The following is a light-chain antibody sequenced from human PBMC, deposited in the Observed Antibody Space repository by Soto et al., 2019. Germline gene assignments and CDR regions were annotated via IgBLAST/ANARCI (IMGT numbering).Light chain of an antibody. J-gene: IGKJ1*01. CDR3: QQYSSYWT. V-gene: IGKV1-5*01. CDR2: DAS. Sequence: GARVTISCRARQSISSWLAWYQQKPGKAPKFLIYDASNLESGVPSRFSGSGSGTEFTLTISSLQPDDFATYYCQQYSSYWTFCQGSNVAIK. CDR1: QSISSW.